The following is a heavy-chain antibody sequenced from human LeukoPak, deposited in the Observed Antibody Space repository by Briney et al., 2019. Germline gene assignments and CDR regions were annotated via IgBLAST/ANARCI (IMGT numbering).Heavy chain of an antibody. J-gene: IGHJ6*02. Sequence: GGSLRLSCAASGFTFSDFGMNWVRQAPGKGLEWVAFIKGDETEKHYVDSLKGRFTISRDNAENSLSLQMNSLTVEDTAVYFCARGRFFYGWGIGVWGQGTTVIVSS. V-gene: IGHV3-7*01. CDR1: GFTFSDFG. CDR3: ARGRFFYGWGIGV. D-gene: IGHD2/OR15-2a*01. CDR2: IKGDETEK.